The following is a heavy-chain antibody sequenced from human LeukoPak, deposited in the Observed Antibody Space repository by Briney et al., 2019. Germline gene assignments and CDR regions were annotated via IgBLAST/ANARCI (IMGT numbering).Heavy chain of an antibody. CDR1: GFTFSSDS. J-gene: IGHJ3*02. D-gene: IGHD3-10*01. CDR2: ISSSSSTI. CDR3: ARDLSGRYALDI. V-gene: IGHV3-48*02. Sequence: GVSLRLSCAASGFTFSSDSMIWVRQAPGKRLEWVSYISSSSSTIYYADSVKGRFTISRDNAKNSLYLQMNSLRDEDTAVYYCARDLSGRYALDIWGQGTMVTVSS.